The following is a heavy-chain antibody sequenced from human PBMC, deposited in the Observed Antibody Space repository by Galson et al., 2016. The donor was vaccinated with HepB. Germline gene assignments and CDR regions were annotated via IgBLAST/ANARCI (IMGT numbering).Heavy chain of an antibody. CDR3: ARQVGATHDH. CDR2: IYPGDSDT. V-gene: IGHV5-51*01. J-gene: IGHJ4*02. D-gene: IGHD1-26*01. Sequence: QSGAEVKKLGESLKISCQGSGYSFAKYWIVWVRQMPGKGLEWMGIIYPGDSDTTYSPSFQGQVTISADKSTSTAYLQWSSLKASDTAMYYCARQVGATHDHWGQGTLVTVSS. CDR1: GYSFAKYW.